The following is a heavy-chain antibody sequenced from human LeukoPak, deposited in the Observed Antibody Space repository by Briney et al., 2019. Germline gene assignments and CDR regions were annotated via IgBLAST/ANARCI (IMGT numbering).Heavy chain of an antibody. Sequence: PSETLSLTCAVYGGSFSCYYWSWIRQPPENGLEWIGEINHSGSTNYNPSLKSRVTISVDTSMNQFSLKLSSVTAADTAVYYCARGDYYGSGYYYYGMDVWDQGTTVTVYS. CDR3: ARGDYYGSGYYYYGMDV. CDR2: INHSGST. D-gene: IGHD3-10*01. CDR1: GGSFSCYY. V-gene: IGHV4-34*01. J-gene: IGHJ6*02.